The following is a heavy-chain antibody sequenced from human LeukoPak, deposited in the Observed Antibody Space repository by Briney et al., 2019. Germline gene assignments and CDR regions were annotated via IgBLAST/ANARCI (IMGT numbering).Heavy chain of an antibody. D-gene: IGHD3-10*01. Sequence: GASVKVSCKASGGTFSSYAISWVRQAPGQGLEWMGRIIPILGIANYAQKFQGRVTITADKSTSTAYMELSSLRSEDTAVYYCATSPPQYYYGSGSRWFDPWGQGTLVTVSS. CDR1: GGTFSSYA. J-gene: IGHJ5*02. CDR3: ATSPPQYYYGSGSRWFDP. V-gene: IGHV1-69*04. CDR2: IIPILGIA.